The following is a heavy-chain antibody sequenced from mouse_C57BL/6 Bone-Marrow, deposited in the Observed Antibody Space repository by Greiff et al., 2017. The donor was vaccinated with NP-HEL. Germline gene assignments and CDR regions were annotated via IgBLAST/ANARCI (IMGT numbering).Heavy chain of an antibody. CDR3: ARHEELSLPRAMDY. V-gene: IGHV1-62-2*01. J-gene: IGHJ4*01. Sequence: VKLMESGAELVKPGASVKLSCKASGYTFTEYTIHWVKQRSGQGLEWIGWFYPGSGSIKYNEKFKDKATLTADKSSSTVYMELSRLTAEDSAVYFGARHEELSLPRAMDYWGQGTSVTVSS. CDR1: GYTFTEYT. CDR2: FYPGSGSI.